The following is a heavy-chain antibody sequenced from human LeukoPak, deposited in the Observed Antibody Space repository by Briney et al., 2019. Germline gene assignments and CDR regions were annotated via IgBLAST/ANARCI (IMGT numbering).Heavy chain of an antibody. CDR2: MNPNTDNR. Sequence: ASVKVSCKASGYTFTSFDINWVRQAAGQGLEWMGWMNPNTDNRGYAQRFQGRVTITWDTSISTAYMELTSLRSEDTAVYYCASSMYYYDSSGHYYEGFDYWGQGTLVTVSS. V-gene: IGHV1-8*03. CDR3: ASSMYYYDSSGHYYEGFDY. D-gene: IGHD3-22*01. J-gene: IGHJ4*02. CDR1: GYTFTSFD.